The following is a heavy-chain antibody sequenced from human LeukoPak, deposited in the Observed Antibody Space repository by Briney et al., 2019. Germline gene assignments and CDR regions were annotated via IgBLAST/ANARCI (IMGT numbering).Heavy chain of an antibody. D-gene: IGHD1-26*01. CDR1: GFTFSSYA. J-gene: IGHJ4*02. CDR2: ISSNGGST. CDR3: ARGDSGSYVAFDY. V-gene: IGHV3-64*01. Sequence: GGSLRLSCAASGFTFSSYAMHWVRQAPGKGLEYVSAISSNGGSTYYANSVKGRFTISRDNSKNTLYLQMGSPRAEDMAVYYCARGDSGSYVAFDYWGQGTLVTVSS.